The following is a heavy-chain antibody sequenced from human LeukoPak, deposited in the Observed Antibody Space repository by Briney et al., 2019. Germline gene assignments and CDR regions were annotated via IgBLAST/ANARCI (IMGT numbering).Heavy chain of an antibody. CDR2: INPSGGST. CDR1: GYTFTSYY. V-gene: IGHV1-46*01. CDR3: ARGNPSGEFDY. J-gene: IGHJ4*02. Sequence: ASVKVSCKASGYTFTSYYMHRVRQAPGQGLEWMGIINPSGGSTSYAQKFQGRVTMTRDTSTSTVYMEVSSLRSEDTAVYYCARGNPSGEFDYWGQGSLVTVSS. D-gene: IGHD1-26*01.